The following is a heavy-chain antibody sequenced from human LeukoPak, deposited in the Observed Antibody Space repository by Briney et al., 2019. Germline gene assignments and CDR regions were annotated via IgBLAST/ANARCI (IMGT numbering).Heavy chain of an antibody. CDR1: GGSFSGYY. Sequence: TSETLSLTCAVYGGSFSGYYWSWIRQPPGKGLEWIGEINHSGSTNYNPSLKSRVTISVDTSKNQFSLKLSSVTAADTAVYYCASTPTYYYDSSGYYVFDYWGQGTLVTVSS. D-gene: IGHD3-22*01. CDR3: ASTPTYYYDSSGYYVFDY. V-gene: IGHV4-34*01. J-gene: IGHJ4*02. CDR2: INHSGST.